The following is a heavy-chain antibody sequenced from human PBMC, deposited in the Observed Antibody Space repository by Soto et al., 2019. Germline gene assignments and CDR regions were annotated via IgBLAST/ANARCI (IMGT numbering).Heavy chain of an antibody. CDR1: GGSISSSSYY. J-gene: IGHJ6*02. Sequence: QLQLQESGPGLVKPSETLSLTCTVSGGSISSSSYYWGWIRQPPGKGLEWIGSIYYSGSTYYNPXXKSRVTISVDXXKXQXXLKLSSVTAADTAVYYCARFIAAAGSFYYYYGMDVWGQGTTVTVSS. V-gene: IGHV4-39*01. CDR3: ARFIAAAGSFYYYYGMDV. CDR2: IYYSGST. D-gene: IGHD6-13*01.